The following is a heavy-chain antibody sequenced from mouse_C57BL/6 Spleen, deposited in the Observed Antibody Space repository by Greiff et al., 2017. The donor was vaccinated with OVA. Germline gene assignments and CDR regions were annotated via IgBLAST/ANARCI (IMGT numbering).Heavy chain of an antibody. V-gene: IGHV5-6*01. CDR2: ISSGGSYT. Sequence: EVQLVESGGDLVKPGGSLKLSCAASGFTFSSYGMSWVRQTPDKRLEWVATISSGGSYTYYPDSVKGRFTISRDNAKNTLYLQMSSLKSEDTAMYYCARQGVTGYYFDYWGQGTTLTVSS. CDR1: GFTFSSYG. CDR3: ARQGVTGYYFDY. J-gene: IGHJ2*01. D-gene: IGHD2-3*01.